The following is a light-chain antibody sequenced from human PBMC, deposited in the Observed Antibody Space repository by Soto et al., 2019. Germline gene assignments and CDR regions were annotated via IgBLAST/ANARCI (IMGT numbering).Light chain of an antibody. CDR3: QQSLSTPLT. Sequence: DIQITQSPSYLSASVGDSVTITCRASQTISRYLNWYQQRPGKAPNLLIYSASSLQSGVPSRFSGSGSGTDFTLAISSLQTEELASYDCQQSLSTPLTVGGLTKGEIK. CDR2: SAS. J-gene: IGKJ4*01. CDR1: QTISRY. V-gene: IGKV1-39*01.